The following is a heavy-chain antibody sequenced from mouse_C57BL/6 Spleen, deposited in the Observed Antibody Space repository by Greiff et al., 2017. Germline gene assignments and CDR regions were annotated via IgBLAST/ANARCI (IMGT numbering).Heavy chain of an antibody. CDR1: GYTFTDYY. J-gene: IGHJ1*01. CDR2: INPGSGNT. CDR3: ARGGKIKGSFDV. Sequence: LQESGAELVRPGASVKLSCKASGYTFTDYYINWVQQRPGQGLEWIARINPGSGNTYYNEKFKGKATLTAEKSSSTAYMKLSSLTSEDSAVYFWARGGKIKGSFDVWGQGTTLTGSS. D-gene: IGHD2-1*01. V-gene: IGHV1-76*01.